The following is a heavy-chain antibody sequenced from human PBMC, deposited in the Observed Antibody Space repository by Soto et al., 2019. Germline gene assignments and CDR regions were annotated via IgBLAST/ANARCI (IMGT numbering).Heavy chain of an antibody. J-gene: IGHJ4*02. V-gene: IGHV1-18*01. CDR1: GYAFTTYG. Sequence: QVHLVQSGAEVKKPGASVKVSCKGSGYAFTTYGITWVRQAPGQGLEWMGWISAHNGNTNYAQKLQGRVTVTRDTSTSPAYMELRSLRSDDTAVYYGARGRYGDYWGQGALVTVSS. CDR3: ARGRYGDY. CDR2: ISAHNGNT. D-gene: IGHD1-1*01.